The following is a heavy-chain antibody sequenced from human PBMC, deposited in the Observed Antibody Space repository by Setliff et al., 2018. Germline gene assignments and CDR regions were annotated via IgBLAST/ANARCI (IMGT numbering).Heavy chain of an antibody. D-gene: IGHD2-2*01. CDR2: ISSTSKYM. CDR1: GFTFNNYA. V-gene: IGHV3-21*01. CDR3: GRLNTVVPPWYYFEY. Sequence: PGESLKISCAASGFTFNNYAMSWVRQAPGKGLEWVSSISSTSKYMFYADSVESRFSISRDNAEDSLYLQINSLRAEDTAVYYCGRLNTVVPPWYYFEYWGQGTLVTVSS. J-gene: IGHJ4*02.